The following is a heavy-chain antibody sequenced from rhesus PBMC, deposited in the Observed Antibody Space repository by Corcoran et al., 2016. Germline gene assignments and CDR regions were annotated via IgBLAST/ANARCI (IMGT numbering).Heavy chain of an antibody. V-gene: IGHV4-169*02. D-gene: IGHD1-44*02. J-gene: IGHJ1*01. Sequence: QLQLQESGPGLVKPSETLSGTCAVSGGSISSSYWSWIRQAPGKGLELIGYIYGSGSSTNYNPSLRIRVTLSVNTSKNQLSLKLSAVTTADPAVYYCAREGGFWGQGALVTVSS. CDR3: AREGGF. CDR1: GGSISSSY. CDR2: IYGSGSST.